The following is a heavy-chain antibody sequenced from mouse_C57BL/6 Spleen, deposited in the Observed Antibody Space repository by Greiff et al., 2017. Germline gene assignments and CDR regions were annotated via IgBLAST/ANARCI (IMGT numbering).Heavy chain of an antibody. J-gene: IGHJ3*01. CDR1: GYTFTSYW. V-gene: IGHV1-64*01. CDR2: IHPNSGST. CDR3: EREGLYYYGSSPFAY. Sequence: VQLQQPGAELVKPGASVKLSCKASGYTFTSYWMHWVKQRPGQGLEWIGMIHPNSGSTNYTEKFKSKATLTVDKSSSTAYMQLSSLTSEDSAVYYCEREGLYYYGSSPFAYWGQGTLVTVSA. D-gene: IGHD1-1*01.